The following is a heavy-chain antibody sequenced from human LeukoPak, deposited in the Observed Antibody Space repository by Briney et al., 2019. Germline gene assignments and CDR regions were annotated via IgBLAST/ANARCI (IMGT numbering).Heavy chain of an antibody. CDR2: INPNSGGT. J-gene: IGHJ6*03. D-gene: IGHD6-19*01. Sequence: ASVKVSCKASGGTFSSYAISWVRQAPGQGLEWMGWINPNSGGTNYAQKFQGRVTMTRDTPISTAYMELSRLRSDDTAVYYCARDPVRSSGWPGDMDVWGKGTTVTVSS. V-gene: IGHV1-2*02. CDR3: ARDPVRSSGWPGDMDV. CDR1: GGTFSSYA.